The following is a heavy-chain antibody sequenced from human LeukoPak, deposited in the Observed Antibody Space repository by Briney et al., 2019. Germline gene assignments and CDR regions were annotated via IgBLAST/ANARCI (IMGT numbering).Heavy chain of an antibody. CDR3: ARRSDDYDSSAYYH. CDR2: VNPNSGNT. Sequence: ASVKVSCKTSGYTFTSYDLNWVRPATGQGLEWMGWVNPNSGNTGYAQKLQGRVTMTMDPSISTAYMELSRLRSEDTAVYYCARRSDDYDSSAYYHWGQGTLVTVSS. J-gene: IGHJ4*02. CDR1: GYTFTSYD. V-gene: IGHV1-8*01. D-gene: IGHD3-22*01.